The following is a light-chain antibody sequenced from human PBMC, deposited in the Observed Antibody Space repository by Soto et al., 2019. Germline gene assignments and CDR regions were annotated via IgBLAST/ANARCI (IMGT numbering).Light chain of an antibody. J-gene: IGLJ3*02. CDR2: DTS. CDR3: LLSYNGVRV. Sequence: QAVVTQEPSLTVSPGGTVTLTCGSSTGAVTSGHFPNWFQQEPGQAPRTLIYDTSNKHSWTPARFSGSLVGGKAALTLSGAQPEDESEYYCLLSYNGVRVFGGGTKVTVL. V-gene: IGLV7-46*01. CDR1: TGAVTSGHF.